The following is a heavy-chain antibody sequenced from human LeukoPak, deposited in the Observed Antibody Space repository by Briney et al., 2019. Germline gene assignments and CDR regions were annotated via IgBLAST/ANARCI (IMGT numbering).Heavy chain of an antibody. Sequence: GRTLRLSCAASGFSFDDYAMHWVRQAPGKGLEWVSSISSSSRYIYYADSVKGRFTISRDNAKNSLYLQMNSLRAEDTAVYYCARTQLRSSWDYFDYWGQGTLVTVSS. CDR2: ISSSSRYI. CDR3: ARTQLRSSWDYFDY. D-gene: IGHD6-13*01. CDR1: GFSFDDYA. J-gene: IGHJ4*02. V-gene: IGHV3-21*01.